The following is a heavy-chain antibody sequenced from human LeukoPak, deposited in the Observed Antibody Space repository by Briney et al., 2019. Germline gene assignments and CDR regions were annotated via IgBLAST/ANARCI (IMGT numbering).Heavy chain of an antibody. CDR2: ISGSGGST. D-gene: IGHD3-16*01. CDR1: GFTFSSYA. V-gene: IGHV3-23*01. Sequence: PGGSLRLSCAASGFTFSSYAMSWVRQAPGKGLEWVSAISGSGGSTYYADSVKGRFTISRDNSMNTLYLQMNSLRAEDTAVYYCAKGASRRGIPTYYFDYWGQGTLVIVSS. J-gene: IGHJ4*02. CDR3: AKGASRRGIPTYYFDY.